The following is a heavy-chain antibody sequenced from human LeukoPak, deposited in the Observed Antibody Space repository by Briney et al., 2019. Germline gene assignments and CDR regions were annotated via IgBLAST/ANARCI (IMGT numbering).Heavy chain of an antibody. D-gene: IGHD6-19*01. J-gene: IGHJ5*02. V-gene: IGHV1-2*02. CDR2: INPNSGAT. CDR1: GYTFTGYY. Sequence: ASVKVSCKSSGYTFTGYYIHWVRQAPGQGLEWMGWINPNSGATNYAQNFQGRVTMTSDSSFNSAYMELSRLISDDTALYYCARGQWLVLGWFDPWGQGTLVTVSS. CDR3: ARGQWLVLGWFDP.